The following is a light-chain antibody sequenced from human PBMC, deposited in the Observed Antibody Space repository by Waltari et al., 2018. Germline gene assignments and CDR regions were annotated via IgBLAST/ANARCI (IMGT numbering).Light chain of an antibody. CDR2: GAS. CDR3: QHYVRLPAT. Sequence: SCRASQGVSRALAWYQQKPGQAPRLLIFGASNMATGIPARFSGSGSGTDFSLTISSLEPEDFAVYYCQHYVRLPATFGRGTKVEIK. J-gene: IGKJ1*01. CDR1: QGVSRA. V-gene: IGKV3D-11*01.